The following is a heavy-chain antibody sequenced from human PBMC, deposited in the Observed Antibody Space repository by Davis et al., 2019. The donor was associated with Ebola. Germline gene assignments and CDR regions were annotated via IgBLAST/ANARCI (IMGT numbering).Heavy chain of an antibody. J-gene: IGHJ2*01. Sequence: GESLKISCAASGFTFSSYGMNWVRQAPGKGLEWVSFISSSSRYIYYADSVKGRFTISRDNAKNSLYLQMNSLRAEDTAVYYCVRDPALVVTGGGWYFDLWGRGTLVTVSS. V-gene: IGHV3-21*01. CDR2: ISSSSRYI. CDR1: GFTFSSYG. D-gene: IGHD2-21*02. CDR3: VRDPALVVTGGGWYFDL.